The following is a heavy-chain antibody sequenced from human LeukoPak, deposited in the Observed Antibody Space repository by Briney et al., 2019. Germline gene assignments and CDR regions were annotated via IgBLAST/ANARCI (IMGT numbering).Heavy chain of an antibody. Sequence: GGSLRLSCTASGSTFGDYAMSWFRQAPGKGLEWVGFIRSKDYGGTIEYAASVKGRFTISRDDSKNTLYLQMNSLKTEDTAVYYCTTDQGKSLYNWNYVGGRVDYWGQGTLVTVSS. CDR2: IRSKDYGGTI. CDR3: TTDQGKSLYNWNYVGGRVDY. CDR1: GSTFGDYA. D-gene: IGHD1-7*01. J-gene: IGHJ4*02. V-gene: IGHV3-49*03.